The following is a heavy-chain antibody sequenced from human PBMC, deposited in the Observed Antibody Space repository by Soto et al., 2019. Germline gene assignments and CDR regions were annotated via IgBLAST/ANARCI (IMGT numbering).Heavy chain of an antibody. V-gene: IGHV3-48*03. CDR3: ARFSSGYYPDY. CDR1: GFTFSSYE. J-gene: IGHJ4*02. Sequence: EVQLVESGGGLVQPGGSLRLSCAASGFTFSSYEMNWVRQAPGKGLEWVSYISSSSSYIYYADSVKGRFTISRDNAKNSLYLQMNSLRAEDTAVYYCARFSSGYYPDYWGQGTLVTVSS. CDR2: ISSSSSYI. D-gene: IGHD3-22*01.